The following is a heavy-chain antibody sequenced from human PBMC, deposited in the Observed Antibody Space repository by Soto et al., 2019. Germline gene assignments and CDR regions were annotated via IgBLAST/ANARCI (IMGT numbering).Heavy chain of an antibody. J-gene: IGHJ6*02. D-gene: IGHD2-15*01. CDR2: INVYNGNI. CDR3: ARKKDLYFGMDV. Sequence: QVQLVQSGAEVKKPGASVKVSCKASGYTFTNYGISWVRQAPGQGLEWMGWINVYNGNINYAQNFQGRVTMTTDTSTSTAYMELRSLRSDGTAVYSCARKKDLYFGMDVWGQGTTVTVSS. CDR1: GYTFTNYG. V-gene: IGHV1-18*04.